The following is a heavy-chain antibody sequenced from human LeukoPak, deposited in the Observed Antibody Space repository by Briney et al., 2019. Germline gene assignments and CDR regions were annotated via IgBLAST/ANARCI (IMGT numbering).Heavy chain of an antibody. V-gene: IGHV3-53*01. Sequence: PGGSLRLSCAASGFTVSSNYMSWVRQAPGKGLEWVSVIYPGGETYYADFVKGRFTISRDNSKNTLYLQMNSLRAEDTAAYYCAREGGPYRPLDYSGQGTLVTVAS. J-gene: IGHJ4*02. CDR1: GFTVSSNY. CDR3: AREGGPYRPLDY. CDR2: IYPGGET.